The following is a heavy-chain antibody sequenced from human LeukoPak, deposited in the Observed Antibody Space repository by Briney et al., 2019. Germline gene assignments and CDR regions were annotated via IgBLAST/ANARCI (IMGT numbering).Heavy chain of an antibody. CDR1: GFTFSSYV. CDR3: AKGVSAVVPHALDS. V-gene: IGHV3-23*01. D-gene: IGHD2-15*01. J-gene: IGHJ4*02. CDR2: VSGSGSST. Sequence: GGSLRLSCAASGFTFSSYVMNWVRQAPGKGLEWVSAVSGSGSSTYYADSVKGRFTISRDNPKNTLYLQMNSLRAEDTAVYYCAKGVSAVVPHALDSWGQGTLVTVSS.